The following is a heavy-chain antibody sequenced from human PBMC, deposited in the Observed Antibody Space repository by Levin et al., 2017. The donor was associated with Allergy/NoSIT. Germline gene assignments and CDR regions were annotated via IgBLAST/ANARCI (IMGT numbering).Heavy chain of an antibody. J-gene: IGHJ3*02. CDR3: ASDLGTGWYDNAFEI. Sequence: ASVKVSCKASGYTFRVYGIIWVRQAPGEGLEWLGWISPNNGHTKVSHMVQGRVTMTTDASTTTAYLDMRSLTSDDTAVYYCASDLGTGWYDNAFEIWGQGTLVSVSS. CDR2: ISPNNGHT. V-gene: IGHV1-18*01. D-gene: IGHD6-19*01. CDR1: GYTFRVYG.